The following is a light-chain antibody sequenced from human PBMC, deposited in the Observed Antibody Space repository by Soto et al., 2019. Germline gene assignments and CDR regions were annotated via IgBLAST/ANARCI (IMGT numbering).Light chain of an antibody. CDR1: QRVSSNY. Sequence: EIVLTQSPGTLSLSPGERATLSCRASQRVSSNYLAWYQHKPGQAPRLLIYGASTRATGIPDRFSGSGSGADFTLTISGLEPEDFGLYYCQQYGVTPPNTFGGGTKVDIK. CDR2: GAS. CDR3: QQYGVTPPNT. J-gene: IGKJ4*01. V-gene: IGKV3-20*01.